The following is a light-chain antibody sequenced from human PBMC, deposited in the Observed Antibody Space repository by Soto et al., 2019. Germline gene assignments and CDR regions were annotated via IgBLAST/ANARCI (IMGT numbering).Light chain of an antibody. J-gene: IGLJ3*02. V-gene: IGLV2-23*01. CDR1: TGNVGSHNL. CDR2: DAI. CDR3: CSYAGRTTWV. Sequence: QSGLTQPASVSGSPGQSITISCTGTTGNVGSHNLVSWYQLHPGKAPKLLIYDAIKRPSEISNRFSGSKSGKTASLTISGLQAEDEAEYYCCSYAGRTTWVFGGGTKLTVL.